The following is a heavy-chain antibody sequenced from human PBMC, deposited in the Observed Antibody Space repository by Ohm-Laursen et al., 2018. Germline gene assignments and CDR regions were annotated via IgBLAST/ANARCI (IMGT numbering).Heavy chain of an antibody. J-gene: IGHJ4*02. CDR2: IKSKTDGGTT. D-gene: IGHD4-17*01. V-gene: IGHV3-15*01. CDR3: SVQQMTTVTQFDH. Sequence: SLRLSCAAPGFTFSNAWMSWVRQGPGKGLEWVGRIKSKTDGGTTDYAAPVKGRFTISRDDSKNTLYLQMNTLKTEDTAVYYCSVQQMTTVTQFDHWGQGTLVTVSS. CDR1: GFTFSNAW.